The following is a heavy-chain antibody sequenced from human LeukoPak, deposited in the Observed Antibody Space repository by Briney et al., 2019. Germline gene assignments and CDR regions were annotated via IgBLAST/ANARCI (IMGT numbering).Heavy chain of an antibody. CDR1: GFTFSTYA. CDR3: AKKGLVGTTDLRAFDY. V-gene: IGHV3-23*01. D-gene: IGHD1-26*01. J-gene: IGHJ4*02. CDR2: ISSSGSGI. Sequence: GGSLRLSCTPSGFTFSTYAMSWVRQAPGKGLEWVSGISSSGSGIYYTDSVQGRFTISRDNSKNMLYLQMNSLRAEDTAVYFCAKKGLVGTTDLRAFDYWGQGTLVTVSA.